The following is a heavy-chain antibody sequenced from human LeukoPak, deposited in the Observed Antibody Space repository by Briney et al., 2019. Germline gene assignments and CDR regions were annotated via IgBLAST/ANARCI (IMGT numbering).Heavy chain of an antibody. CDR1: GGSISSYY. CDR2: IYHSGST. CDR3: ARDFTMATMYFDY. J-gene: IGHJ4*02. D-gene: IGHD5-12*01. Sequence: SETLSLTCTVSGGSISSYYWSWIRQPPGKGLEWIGSIYHSGSTYYNPSLKSRVTISVDTSKNQFSLKLSSVTAADTAVYYCARDFTMATMYFDYWGQGTLVTVSS. V-gene: IGHV4-38-2*02.